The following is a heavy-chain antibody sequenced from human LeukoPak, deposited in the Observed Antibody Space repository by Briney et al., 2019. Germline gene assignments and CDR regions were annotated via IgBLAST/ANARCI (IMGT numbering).Heavy chain of an antibody. CDR3: ARGGFPMVRGALDH. J-gene: IGHJ4*02. D-gene: IGHD3-10*01. CDR2: IGDYNGNT. Sequence: ASVRVSCQPSGYTFNRYRISWLRQAPGQGLECMGWIGDYNGNTNYAQKFERRVTMTTDTPTSTAYLELRSLTSEDTAVRYCARGGFPMVRGALDHWGQGTLVTVSS. CDR1: GYTFNRYR. V-gene: IGHV1-18*01.